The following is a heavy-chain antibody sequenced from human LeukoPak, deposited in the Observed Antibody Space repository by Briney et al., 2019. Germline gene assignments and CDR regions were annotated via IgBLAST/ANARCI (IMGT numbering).Heavy chain of an antibody. CDR1: RGSMNNYY. D-gene: IGHD1-26*01. CDR3: ARTSATGATYFDY. J-gene: IGHJ4*02. CDR2: IYSTGIT. Sequence: SETLSLTCTVSRGSMNNYYWSWIRQPAGKGLDWIGRIYSTGITHYNPTLKSRVTLSVDTSKSQFSLNLSSVTAADAAVYYCARTSATGATYFDYWGQGTLVTVSS. V-gene: IGHV4-4*07.